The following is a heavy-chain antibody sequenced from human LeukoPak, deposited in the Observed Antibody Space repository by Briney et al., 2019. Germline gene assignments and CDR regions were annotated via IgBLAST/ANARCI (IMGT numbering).Heavy chain of an antibody. D-gene: IGHD3-16*02. CDR2: IYYSGST. V-gene: IGHV4-59*12. CDR3: ARGSHYDYVWGSYRYIY. CDR1: GGSISNKY. J-gene: IGHJ4*02. Sequence: PSETLSLTCTVSGGSISNKYWSWIRQPPGKGLEWIGYIYYSGSTNYNPSLKSRVPILVDTSKNQFSLKLSSVTAADTAVYYCARGSHYDYVWGSYRYIYWGQGTLVTVSS.